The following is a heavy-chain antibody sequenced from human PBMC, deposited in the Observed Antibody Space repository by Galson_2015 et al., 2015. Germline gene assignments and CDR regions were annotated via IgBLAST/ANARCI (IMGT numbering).Heavy chain of an antibody. CDR3: ARSRYCSGGSCPGGWFDP. D-gene: IGHD2-15*01. Sequence: SVKVSCKASGYTFTSYAMHWVRQAPGQRLEWMGWINAGNGNTKYSQKFQGRVTITRDTSASTAYMELSSLRSEDTAVYYCARSRYCSGGSCPGGWFDPWGQGTLVTVSS. J-gene: IGHJ5*02. V-gene: IGHV1-3*01. CDR2: INAGNGNT. CDR1: GYTFTSYA.